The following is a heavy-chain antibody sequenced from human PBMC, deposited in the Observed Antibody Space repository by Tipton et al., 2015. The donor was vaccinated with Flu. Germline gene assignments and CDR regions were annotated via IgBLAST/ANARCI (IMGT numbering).Heavy chain of an antibody. CDR3: AREGLLRAFDI. Sequence: TLSLTCAVSGGSISNSDYYWNWIRQPAGKGLEWIGRIYISGSTNYNPSLRSRVTMSLDTSKSQFSLNLNYVTAADTAVYYCAREGLLRAFDIWGQGTLVNVSS. V-gene: IGHV4-61*02. CDR2: IYISGST. CDR1: GGSISNSDYY. J-gene: IGHJ3*02. D-gene: IGHD2-15*01.